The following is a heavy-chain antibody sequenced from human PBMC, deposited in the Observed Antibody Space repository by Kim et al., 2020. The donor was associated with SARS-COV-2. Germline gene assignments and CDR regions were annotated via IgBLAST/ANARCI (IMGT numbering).Heavy chain of an antibody. CDR3: ARDKGGGWGLAGPY. CDR2: IWYDGSNK. V-gene: IGHV3-33*01. CDR1: GFTFSSYG. D-gene: IGHD6-19*01. J-gene: IGHJ4*02. Sequence: GGSLRLSCAASGFTFSSYGMHWVRQAPGKGLEWVAVIWYDGSNKYYADSVKGRFTISRDNSKNTLYLQMNSLRAEDTAVYYCARDKGGGWGLAGPYWGQGTLVTVSS.